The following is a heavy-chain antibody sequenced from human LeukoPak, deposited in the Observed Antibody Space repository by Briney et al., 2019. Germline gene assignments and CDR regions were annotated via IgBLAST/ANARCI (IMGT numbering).Heavy chain of an antibody. CDR1: GFTFSTYA. CDR3: AKSRGTREGSTGSIDY. D-gene: IGHD3-22*01. V-gene: IGHV3-23*01. CDR2: ISGSGGGT. J-gene: IGHJ4*02. Sequence: GGSLRLSCAASGFTFSTYAMSWVRQAPGKGLEWVSAISGSGGGTYYADSVKGRFTISRDNSKTTVYLQMHSLRAEDTAVYFCAKSRGTREGSTGSIDYWGQGTLVTVSS.